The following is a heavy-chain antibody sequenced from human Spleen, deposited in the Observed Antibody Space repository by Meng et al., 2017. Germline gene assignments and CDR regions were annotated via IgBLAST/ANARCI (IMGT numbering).Heavy chain of an antibody. Sequence: QVQLQQSGPRLVKPSQTLLLPCAISGDSVASISAAWNWIRQSPSRGLEWLGRTYYRSKWFNDYALSVKSRVTVNPDTSKNQFSLQLNSVTPEDTAVYYCARGDGYIIDYWGQGTLVTVSS. J-gene: IGHJ4*02. CDR3: ARGDGYIIDY. D-gene: IGHD5-24*01. V-gene: IGHV6-1*01. CDR1: GDSVASISAA. CDR2: TYYRSKWFN.